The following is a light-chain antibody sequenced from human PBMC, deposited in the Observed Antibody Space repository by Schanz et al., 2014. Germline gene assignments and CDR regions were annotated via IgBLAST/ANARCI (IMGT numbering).Light chain of an antibody. CDR1: SSDVGGYNY. CDR2: DVS. Sequence: QSALTQPASVSGSPGQSITISCTGTSSDVGGYNYVSWYQQHPGKAPKLMIYDVSNRPSRVSNRFSGSKSGNTASLTISRLQAEDEADYYCSSYTSSSTLVFGGGTKLTVL. CDR3: SSYTSSSTLV. V-gene: IGLV2-14*01. J-gene: IGLJ3*02.